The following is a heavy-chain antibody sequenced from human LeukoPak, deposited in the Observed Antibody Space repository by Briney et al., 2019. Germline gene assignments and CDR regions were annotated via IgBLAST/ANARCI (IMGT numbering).Heavy chain of an antibody. D-gene: IGHD2-21*02. J-gene: IGHJ4*02. CDR2: ISDNGGVST. CDR1: GFAFSNYD. Sequence: GGSLRLSCAASGFAFSNYDMRWLRQAPGKGLEWVSAISDNGGVSTYYADSVKGRFTISRDNSKNMLFLQMNSLRAEDTAVYYCAKGRPYCVVDCAFDYWGQGNLGTVSS. V-gene: IGHV3-23*01. CDR3: AKGRPYCVVDCAFDY.